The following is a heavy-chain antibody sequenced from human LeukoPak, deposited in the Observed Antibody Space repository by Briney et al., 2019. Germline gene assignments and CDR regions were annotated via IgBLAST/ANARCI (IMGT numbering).Heavy chain of an antibody. CDR2: IRYDGSNK. CDR3: AKDLVGYGSGHDAFDI. D-gene: IGHD3-10*01. V-gene: IGHV3-30*02. J-gene: IGHJ3*02. Sequence: GGSLRPSCAASGFTFSSYGMHWVRQAPGKGLEWVAFIRYDGSNKYYADSVKGRFTISRDNSKNTLYLQMNSLRAEDTAVYYCAKDLVGYGSGHDAFDIWGQGTMVTVSS. CDR1: GFTFSSYG.